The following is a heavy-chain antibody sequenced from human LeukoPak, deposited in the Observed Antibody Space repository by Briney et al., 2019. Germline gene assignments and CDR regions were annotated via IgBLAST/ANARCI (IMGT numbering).Heavy chain of an antibody. CDR1: GYTFTGYY. J-gene: IGHJ5*02. Sequence: ASVKVSCKASGYTFTGYYMHWVRQAPGQGLEWMGWINPNSGGTNYARKFQGRVTMTRDTSISTAYMELSRLRPDDTAVYYCARDPTPEYYYDSSGYFTWGQGTLVTVSS. CDR2: INPNSGGT. D-gene: IGHD3-22*01. V-gene: IGHV1-2*02. CDR3: ARDPTPEYYYDSSGYFT.